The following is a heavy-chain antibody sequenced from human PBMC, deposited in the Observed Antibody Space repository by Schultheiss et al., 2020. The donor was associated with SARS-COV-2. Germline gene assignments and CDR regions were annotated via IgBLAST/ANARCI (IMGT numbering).Heavy chain of an antibody. CDR1: GYTFTSYG. Sequence: ASVKVSCKASGYTFTSYGISWVRQAPGQGLEWMGWISAYNGNTNYAQKLQGRVTMTTDTSTSTAYMELRSLRSDDTAVYYCAIFNTIVVVVAATPWSNDAFDIWGQGTMVTVSS. V-gene: IGHV1-18*01. J-gene: IGHJ3*02. CDR3: AIFNTIVVVVAATPWSNDAFDI. CDR2: ISAYNGNT. D-gene: IGHD2-15*01.